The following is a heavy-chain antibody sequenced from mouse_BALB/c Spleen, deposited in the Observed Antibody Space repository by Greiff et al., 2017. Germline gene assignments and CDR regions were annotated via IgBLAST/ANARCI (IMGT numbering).Heavy chain of an antibody. CDR2: INPSTGYT. J-gene: IGHJ2*01. D-gene: IGHD2-3*01. CDR1: GYTFTSYW. Sequence: QVQLQQSGAELAKPGASVKMSCKASGYTFTSYWMHWVKQRPGQGLEWIGYINPSTGYTEYNQKFKDKATLTSDKSSSTAYMELSSLTSEDSAVYYCASGGWLLSNYWGQGTTLTVSS. CDR3: ASGGWLLSNY. V-gene: IGHV1-7*01.